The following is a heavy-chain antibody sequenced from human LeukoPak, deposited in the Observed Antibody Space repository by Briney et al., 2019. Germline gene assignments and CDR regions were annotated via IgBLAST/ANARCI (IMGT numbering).Heavy chain of an antibody. D-gene: IGHD3-10*01. CDR3: AKEDYFNSGSYPGH. J-gene: IGHJ4*02. V-gene: IGHV3-30*18. Sequence: PGRSLRLSCAASGFPFSNYGMHWVRQAPGKGPAWVAVISHDGSNKHYEDSVKGRFTISRDNSKDTLYLQMNSLSDEDTAVYYCAKEDYFNSGSYPGHWGQGTLVTASS. CDR1: GFPFSNYG. CDR2: ISHDGSNK.